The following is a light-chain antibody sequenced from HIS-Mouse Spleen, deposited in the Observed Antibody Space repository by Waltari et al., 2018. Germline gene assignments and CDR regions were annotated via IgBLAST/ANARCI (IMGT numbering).Light chain of an antibody. Sequence: QSVLTQPPSASGTPGQRVTISCSGSSSNIGSNTVNWYQQPPGTAPKLLIYSNDPRTSGIPNRFSGSKSGTSASLAISGLQSEDEADYYCAAWDDSLNGVVFGGGTKLTVL. CDR3: AAWDDSLNGVV. CDR2: SND. CDR1: SSNIGSNT. V-gene: IGLV1-44*01. J-gene: IGLJ2*01.